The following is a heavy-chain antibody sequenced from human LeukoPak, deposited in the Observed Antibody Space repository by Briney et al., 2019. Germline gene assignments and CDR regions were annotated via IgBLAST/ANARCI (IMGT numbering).Heavy chain of an antibody. CDR1: GFSFSNSS. D-gene: IGHD2-8*01. Sequence: GGSLRLSCAASGFSFSNSSMNWVRQSPGKGLEWVSYISGSTTATYYADSVKGRFTISRDNSKNTLYLQMNSLRAGDTAVYYCAKMVREFYTISYYFDYWGQGTLVTVSS. J-gene: IGHJ4*02. V-gene: IGHV3-48*01. CDR3: AKMVREFYTISYYFDY. CDR2: ISGSTTAT.